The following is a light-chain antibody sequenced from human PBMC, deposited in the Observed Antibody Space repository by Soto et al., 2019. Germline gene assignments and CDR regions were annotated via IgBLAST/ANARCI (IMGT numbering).Light chain of an antibody. V-gene: IGKV1-39*01. CDR3: QQTYSIPRT. CDR2: VAS. Sequence: DIQMTQSPSSLSASAGDIVTITCRASQNIARYLYWFQQKPGKAPNLLIYVASNLQSGVPSRFSGSGSGTDFTLTINNLQPEDFATYYCQQTYSIPRTFGQRTKLEIK. J-gene: IGKJ2*01. CDR1: QNIARY.